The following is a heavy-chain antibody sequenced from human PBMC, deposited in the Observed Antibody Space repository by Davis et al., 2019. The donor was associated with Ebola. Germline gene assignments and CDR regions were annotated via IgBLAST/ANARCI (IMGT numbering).Heavy chain of an antibody. Sequence: AASVKVSCKASGYTFTSYAMNWVRQAPGQGLEWMGRIISVVDTKDYAQKFQGRVTLTADKATNTAYMELSGLRFDDTTVYYCARGKWFDPWGQGTLVSVTS. J-gene: IGHJ5*02. CDR3: ARGKWFDP. V-gene: IGHV1-69*04. CDR2: IISVVDTK. CDR1: GYTFTSYA.